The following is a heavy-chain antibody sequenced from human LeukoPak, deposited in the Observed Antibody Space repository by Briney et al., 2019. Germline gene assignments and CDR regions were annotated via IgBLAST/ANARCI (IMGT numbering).Heavy chain of an antibody. D-gene: IGHD3-3*01. CDR3: AKDFGVAHVLAN. V-gene: IGHV3-53*05. CDR2: IYSGGST. Sequence: GGSLRLSCAASGFTVSSNYMSWVRQAPGKGLEWVSVIYSGGSTYYADSVKGRFTISRDNSKNTLYLQMNSLRAEDTAVYYCAKDFGVAHVLANWGQGTLVTVSS. CDR1: GFTVSSNY. J-gene: IGHJ4*02.